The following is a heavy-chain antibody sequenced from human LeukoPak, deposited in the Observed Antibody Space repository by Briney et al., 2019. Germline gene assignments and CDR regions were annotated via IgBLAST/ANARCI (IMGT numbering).Heavy chain of an antibody. D-gene: IGHD4-17*01. V-gene: IGHV3-30*03. CDR1: GFTFSSYG. Sequence: GGSLRLSCAASGFTFSSYGMHWVRQAPGKGLEWVAVISYNGGNEDYADSVKGRFTISRDNSKNTLYLQMDSLRPEDTAVYYCARNEAVNDGHLDYWGQGTLVTVSS. J-gene: IGHJ4*02. CDR2: ISYNGGNE. CDR3: ARNEAVNDGHLDY.